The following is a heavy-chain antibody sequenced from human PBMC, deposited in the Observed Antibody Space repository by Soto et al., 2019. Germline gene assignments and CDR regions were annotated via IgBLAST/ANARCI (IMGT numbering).Heavy chain of an antibody. CDR2: ISAYNGNT. CDR1: GYTFTSYG. CDR3: ERGVGNYVWLYYGMDV. J-gene: IGHJ6*04. Sequence: ASVKVSCKASGYTFTSYGISWVRQAPGQGLEWMGWISAYNGNTNYAQKLQGRVTMTTDTSTSTAYMELRSLRSDDTAVYYCERGVGNYVWLYYGMDVGGKGTTVAVSS. V-gene: IGHV1-18*01. D-gene: IGHD3-16*01.